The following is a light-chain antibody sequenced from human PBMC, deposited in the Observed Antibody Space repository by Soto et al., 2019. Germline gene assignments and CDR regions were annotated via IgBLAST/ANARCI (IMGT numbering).Light chain of an antibody. CDR3: SSYTSSSTRV. V-gene: IGLV2-14*01. CDR1: SSDVGGYNY. Sequence: QSVLTQPASVSGSPGQSITISCTGTSSDVGGYNYVSWYQQHPGKAPKLMIYDVSNRPSGVSNRCSGSKSGNTASLTISGLQAEDEADYYCSSYTSSSTRVFGGGTTVTVL. CDR2: DVS. J-gene: IGLJ3*02.